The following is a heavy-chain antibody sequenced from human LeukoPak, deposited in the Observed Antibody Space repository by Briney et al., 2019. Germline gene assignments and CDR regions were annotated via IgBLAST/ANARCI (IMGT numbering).Heavy chain of an antibody. D-gene: IGHD6-13*01. V-gene: IGHV3-7*01. CDR3: AREISSWYRTEGRFDP. CDR2: IKQDESER. J-gene: IGHJ5*02. CDR1: GFMFSSYW. Sequence: GGSLRLSCAASGFMFSSYWMSWVRQAPGKGLEWVANIKQDESERDYVDSVKGRFTISKDNAKNLLCLQMNILRAEDTAVYYCAREISSWYRTEGRFDPWGQGTLVTVSS.